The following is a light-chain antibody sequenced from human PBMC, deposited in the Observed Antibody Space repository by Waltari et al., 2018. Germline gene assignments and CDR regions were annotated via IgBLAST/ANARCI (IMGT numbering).Light chain of an antibody. CDR3: QQYNNWPPTWT. CDR1: QSVSSN. Sequence: EIVVTQSPATLSVSPGERATLSCRASQSVSSNLAWYHQKPGQAPRLLIYGASPRATGIPARFSGSGSGTEFTLTISSLQFEDFAVYYCQQYNNWPPTWTFGQGTKVEIK. V-gene: IGKV3-15*01. J-gene: IGKJ1*01. CDR2: GAS.